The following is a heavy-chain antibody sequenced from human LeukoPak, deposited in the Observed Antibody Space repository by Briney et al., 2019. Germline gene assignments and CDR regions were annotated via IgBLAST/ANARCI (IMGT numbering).Heavy chain of an antibody. V-gene: IGHV3-9*01. CDR2: ISWNSGSI. D-gene: IGHD3-10*01. CDR1: GFTFDDYA. Sequence: GGSLRLSCAASGFTFDDYAMHWVRQAPGKGLEWVSGISWNSGSIGYADSVKGRFTISRDNAKNSLYLQMNSLRAEDTALYYCAKDVYGSGTPDYWGQGTLVTVSS. J-gene: IGHJ4*02. CDR3: AKDVYGSGTPDY.